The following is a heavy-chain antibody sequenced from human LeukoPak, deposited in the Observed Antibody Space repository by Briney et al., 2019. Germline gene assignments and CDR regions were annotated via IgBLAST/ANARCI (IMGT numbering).Heavy chain of an antibody. J-gene: IGHJ5*02. CDR2: IYPGDSDT. V-gene: IGHV5-51*01. CDR1: GYSFTSYW. Sequence: GESLKISCKGSGYSFTSYWIGWVRQMPGKGLEWMGIIYPGDSDTRYSPSFQGQVTISADKSISTAYLQWSSLKASDTAMYYCARHRRLAVAGDNRFDPWGQGTLVTVSS. CDR3: ARHRRLAVAGDNRFDP. D-gene: IGHD6-19*01.